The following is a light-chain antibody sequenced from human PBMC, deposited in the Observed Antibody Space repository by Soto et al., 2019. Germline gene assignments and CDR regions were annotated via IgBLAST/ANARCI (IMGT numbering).Light chain of an antibody. V-gene: IGLV2-14*01. CDR3: SSYTSSSPYV. CDR2: DVS. Sequence: QSALTQPASVSGSPGQSITISCTGTSSDVGGYNYVSWYQQYPGKAPKLMIYDVSNRPSGVSNRFSGSKSGNTASLTISRLQAEDDADYYCSSYTSSSPYVFGTGTKLTVL. CDR1: SSDVGGYNY. J-gene: IGLJ1*01.